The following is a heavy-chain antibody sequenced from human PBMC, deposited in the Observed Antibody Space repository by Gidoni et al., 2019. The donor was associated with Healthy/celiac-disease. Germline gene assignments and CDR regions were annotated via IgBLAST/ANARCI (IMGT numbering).Heavy chain of an antibody. V-gene: IGHV3-9*01. CDR3: AKDSRSGYSSGWFDY. D-gene: IGHD6-19*01. CDR2: ISWNSGSI. CDR1: GFTFDDYA. J-gene: IGHJ4*02. Sequence: EVQLVESGGGLVQPGRSLRLSCAASGFTFDDYAMHWVRQAPGKGLEWVSGISWNSGSIGYADSVKGRFTISRDNAKNSLYLQMNSLRAEDTALYYCAKDSRSGYSSGWFDYWGQGTLVTVSS.